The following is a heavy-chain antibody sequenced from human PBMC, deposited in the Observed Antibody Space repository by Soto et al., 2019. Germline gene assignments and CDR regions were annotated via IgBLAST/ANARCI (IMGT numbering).Heavy chain of an antibody. CDR2: TSFDGSSG. D-gene: IGHD6-19*01. Sequence: QVQLVESGGGVVQPGRSLRLSCAASGSTFSSSGMHWVRQAPGKGLEWVAVTSFDGSSGYYADSVRGRFTISRDNSNNTLYLQMNSLRAEDTAVYYCAKSPPAVAGYFDYWGQGTLVTVSS. CDR1: GSTFSSSG. V-gene: IGHV3-30*18. CDR3: AKSPPAVAGYFDY. J-gene: IGHJ4*02.